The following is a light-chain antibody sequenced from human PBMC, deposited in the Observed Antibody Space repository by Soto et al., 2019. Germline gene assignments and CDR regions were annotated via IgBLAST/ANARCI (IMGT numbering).Light chain of an antibody. Sequence: EIVLTQSPGTLSLSPGERATLSCRASRSVSNNYVAWYQRKPGQAPRLLIYGASSRATDIPRRFSGSGSGTDFILTITRLEPEDFAVYYCQLYGSSPPTFGQGTKVESK. CDR3: QLYGSSPPT. CDR1: RSVSNNY. V-gene: IGKV3-20*01. CDR2: GAS. J-gene: IGKJ1*01.